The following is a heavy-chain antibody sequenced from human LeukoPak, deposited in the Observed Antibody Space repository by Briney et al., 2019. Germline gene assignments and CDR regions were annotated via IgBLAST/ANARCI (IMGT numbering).Heavy chain of an antibody. CDR3: ARRSAAKDAFDI. CDR2: ISSSSTI. D-gene: IGHD6-25*01. J-gene: IGHJ3*02. CDR1: GFTFSSYE. Sequence: GGSLRLSCAASGFTFSSYEMNWVRQAPGKGLEWVSYISSSSTIYYADSVKGRFTISRDNAKNSLYLQMNSLRAEDTAVYYCARRSAAKDAFDIWGQGTKVTVSS. V-gene: IGHV3-48*03.